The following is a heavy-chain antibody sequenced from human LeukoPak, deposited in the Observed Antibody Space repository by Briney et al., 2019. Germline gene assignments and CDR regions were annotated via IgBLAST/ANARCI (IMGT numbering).Heavy chain of an antibody. V-gene: IGHV1-2*02. Sequence: ASVKVSCKASGYTFTGYYMHWVRQAPGQGLEWMGWISPNSGGTNYAQKFQGRVTMTRDTSISTAYMELSRLRSDDTAVYYCARAGWTDRSNWFGPWGKGTLVTVSP. CDR3: ARAGWTDRSNWFGP. CDR1: GYTFTGYY. D-gene: IGHD1-14*01. J-gene: IGHJ5*02. CDR2: ISPNSGGT.